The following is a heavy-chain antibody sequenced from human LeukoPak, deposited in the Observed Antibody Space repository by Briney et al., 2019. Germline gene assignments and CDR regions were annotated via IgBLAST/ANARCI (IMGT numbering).Heavy chain of an antibody. CDR2: ITHSGTV. J-gene: IGHJ6*03. CDR1: GGAVSDRNYY. D-gene: IGHD4-11*01. CDR3: ARVDYIKYCMDV. V-gene: IGHV4-39*01. Sequence: SETLSLTCTVSGGAVSDRNYYWGWVRQSPGGDFQWIGSITHSGTVHHHPSLKSRVTLSVDTSNNQFLVKVRSVTAADSGIYFCARVDYIKYCMDVWGNGTSVTVSS.